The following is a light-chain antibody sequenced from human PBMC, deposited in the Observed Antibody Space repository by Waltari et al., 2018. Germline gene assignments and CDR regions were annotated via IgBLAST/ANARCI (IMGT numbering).Light chain of an antibody. Sequence: DIVMTQSPVSLALSLGERDTISGKTSTSVLHASTNRNYLAWYQQRPGQSPKLLIFWASTRQSGVPHRFSGSGSAADFTLTITSLQAEDVATYCCQQYYSTPLTFGGGTKVAIK. CDR2: WAS. CDR3: QQYYSTPLT. V-gene: IGKV4-1*01. J-gene: IGKJ4*01. CDR1: TSVLHASTNRNY.